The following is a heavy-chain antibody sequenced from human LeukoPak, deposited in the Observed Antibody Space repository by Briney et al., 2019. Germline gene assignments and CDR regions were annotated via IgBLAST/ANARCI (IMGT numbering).Heavy chain of an antibody. CDR3: AKGHEYYYDSSGYYLSYDAFDI. Sequence: PGGSLRLSCAASGFTFDDYALHWVRQAPGKGLEWVSGISWNSGSIGYGDSVKGRFTISIDNAKNSLYLQMNSLRAEGMALYYCAKGHEYYYDSSGYYLSYDAFDIWGQGTMVTVSS. D-gene: IGHD3-22*01. CDR2: ISWNSGSI. J-gene: IGHJ3*02. V-gene: IGHV3-9*03. CDR1: GFTFDDYA.